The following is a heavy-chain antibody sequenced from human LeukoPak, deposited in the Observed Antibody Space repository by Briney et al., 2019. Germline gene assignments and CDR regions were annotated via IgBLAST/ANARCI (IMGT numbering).Heavy chain of an antibody. CDR1: GFTFSSYW. CDR2: IKEEGSEK. CDR3: ASGGGGALDI. D-gene: IGHD3-10*01. J-gene: IGHJ3*02. Sequence: PGGSLRLSCVASGFTFSSYWMSWVRQAPGKGLEWVANIKEEGSEKYYVDSVKGRFTISRDNAKNSVYLQMNSLRAEDTAVYYCASGGGGALDIWGRGTMVTVSS. V-gene: IGHV3-7*01.